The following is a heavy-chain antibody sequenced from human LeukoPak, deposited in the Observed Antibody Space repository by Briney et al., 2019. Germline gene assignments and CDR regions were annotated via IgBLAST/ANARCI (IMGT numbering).Heavy chain of an antibody. V-gene: IGHV3-48*01. CDR1: GFTFSSYS. CDR2: ISSSSSTI. Sequence: GGSLRLSCAASGFTFSSYSMNWVRQAPGKGLEWVSYISSSSSTIYYADSVKGRFTISRDNAKNSLYLQMNSLRAEDTAVYYCARDDGYGESDYWGQGTLVTVSS. CDR3: ARDDGYGESDY. D-gene: IGHD4-17*01. J-gene: IGHJ4*02.